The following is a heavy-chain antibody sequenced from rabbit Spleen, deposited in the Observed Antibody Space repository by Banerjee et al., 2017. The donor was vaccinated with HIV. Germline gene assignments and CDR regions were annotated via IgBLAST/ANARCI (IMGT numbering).Heavy chain of an antibody. CDR1: GFSFSSGYF. D-gene: IGHD8-1*01. Sequence: QEQLVESGGDLVKPGASLTLTCKASGFSFSSGYFMCWVRQAPGKGLELIACTYTSSGSTWYASWAKGRFTISKTSSTVDLKMTSLTAADTATYFCARDYGGTTSYYLALWGPGTLVTVS. J-gene: IGHJ4*01. CDR3: ARDYGGTTSYYLAL. CDR2: TYTSSGST. V-gene: IGHV1S45*01.